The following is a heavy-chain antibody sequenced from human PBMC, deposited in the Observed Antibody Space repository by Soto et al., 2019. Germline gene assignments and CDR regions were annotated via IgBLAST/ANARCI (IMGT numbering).Heavy chain of an antibody. CDR2: AFPGDSDT. CDR1: GYSFTNYC. CDR3: ARRRLYCSGGSSYGSNDLDV. Sequence: AASLKISSKLSGYSFTNYCVAWVRQMPGKGLEWMGIAFPGDSDTTYSPSFRGQATFSADQSISPAFLQWRSLKATDTAVYYCARRRLYCSGGSSYGSNDLDVWGQGTKVTVS. J-gene: IGHJ6*02. V-gene: IGHV5-51*01. D-gene: IGHD2-15*01.